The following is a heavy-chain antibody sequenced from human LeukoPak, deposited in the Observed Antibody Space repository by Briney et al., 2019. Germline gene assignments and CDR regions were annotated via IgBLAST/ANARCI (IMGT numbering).Heavy chain of an antibody. CDR3: ARSVLGYSYGLHIDY. CDR2: IHYRGST. V-gene: IGHV4-59*01. Sequence: PSETLSLTCTVSGGSISSYYWRWIRHSPGEGLEWIGYIHYRGSTNYNPSLKSRVTISVDTSKNQFSLKLSSLTAADTAVYYCARSVLGYSYGLHIDYWGQGTLVSVSS. CDR1: GGSISSYY. J-gene: IGHJ4*02. D-gene: IGHD5-18*01.